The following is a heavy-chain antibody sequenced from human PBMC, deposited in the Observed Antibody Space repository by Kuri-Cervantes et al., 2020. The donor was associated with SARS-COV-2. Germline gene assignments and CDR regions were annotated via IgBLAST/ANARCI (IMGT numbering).Heavy chain of an antibody. Sequence: SETLSLTCSVSRGSISSHDSMSSNFWTWIRQPPGKGLEWIGDIHSSGSTNYNPSLKGRVTILLDASKNQLSLKLSSVTAADTAVYYCARGRIRPFDYWGQGTLVTVSS. CDR3: ARGRIRPFDY. CDR1: RGSISSHDSMSSNF. CDR2: IHSSGST. V-gene: IGHV4-61*05. J-gene: IGHJ4*02.